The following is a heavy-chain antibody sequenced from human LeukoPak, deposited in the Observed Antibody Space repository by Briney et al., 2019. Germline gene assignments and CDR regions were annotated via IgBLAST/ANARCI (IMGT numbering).Heavy chain of an antibody. J-gene: IGHJ4*02. CDR1: GFTVSSNY. V-gene: IGHV3-66*01. Sequence: GGSPRLSCAASGFTVSSNYVNWVRQAPGKGLEWVSVIFSDGSTYYADSVKGRFTISGDNSKNTVYLQMNSLRVEDTAVYYCASWPPGSGSYYKNWGQGTLVTVSS. D-gene: IGHD3-10*01. CDR2: IFSDGST. CDR3: ASWPPGSGSYYKN.